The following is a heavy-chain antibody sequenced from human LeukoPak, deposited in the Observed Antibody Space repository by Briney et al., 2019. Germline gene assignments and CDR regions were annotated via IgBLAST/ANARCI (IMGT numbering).Heavy chain of an antibody. Sequence: AETLSLTCAVYGGSFSGYYWSWIREPPGKGLEWVGEINHSGGTNYNPSLKSRVTISADTSKNQFSLKLSSVTAADTAVYYCARGGWGSVWGSYRPYYFDYWGQGTLVTVSS. V-gene: IGHV4-34*01. D-gene: IGHD3-16*02. CDR2: INHSGGT. J-gene: IGHJ4*02. CDR3: ARGGWGSVWGSYRPYYFDY. CDR1: GGSFSGYY.